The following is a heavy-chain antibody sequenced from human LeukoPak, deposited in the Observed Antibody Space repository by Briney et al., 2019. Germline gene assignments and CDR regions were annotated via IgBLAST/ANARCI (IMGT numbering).Heavy chain of an antibody. CDR1: GFTFNNYA. CDR3: VKGSDIAASYNWFDP. Sequence: GGSLRLSCAASGFTFNNYAMSWVRQAPGKGLGWVSVISGGGGTTFYADSVKGRFTISRDNPKNTVYLQVTSLRAEDTAVYYCVKGSDIAASYNWFDPWGQGILVTVSS. CDR2: ISGGGGTT. V-gene: IGHV3-23*01. D-gene: IGHD6-6*01. J-gene: IGHJ5*02.